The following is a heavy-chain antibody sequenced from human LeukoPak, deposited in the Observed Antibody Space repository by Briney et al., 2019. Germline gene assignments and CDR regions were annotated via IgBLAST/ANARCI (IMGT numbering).Heavy chain of an antibody. V-gene: IGHV3-23*01. D-gene: IGHD2/OR15-2a*01. CDR1: EFTFSSYA. Sequence: PGGSLRLSCAASEFTFSSYAMQWVRQAPGKGLEWVSGITVSGGSTWYADSVKGRFTISRDNSKNTLYLQMNSLRAEDTAVYYCAKYVSAKGPPYALDVWGQGTTVTAS. CDR3: AKYVSAKGPPYALDV. CDR2: ITVSGGST. J-gene: IGHJ6*02.